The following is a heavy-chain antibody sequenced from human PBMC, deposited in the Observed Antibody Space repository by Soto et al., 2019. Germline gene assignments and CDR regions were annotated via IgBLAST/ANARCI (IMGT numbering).Heavy chain of an antibody. J-gene: IGHJ4*02. CDR1: GGSISSSNW. V-gene: IGHV4-4*02. Sequence: SETLSLTCAVSGGSISSSNWWSWVRQPPGKGLEWIGEIYHSGSTNYNPSLKSRVTISVDKSKNQFSLKLSSVTAADTAVYYCAKLAYTSGFTFDYWGRGTLVTV. D-gene: IGHD5-18*01. CDR3: AKLAYTSGFTFDY. CDR2: IYHSGST.